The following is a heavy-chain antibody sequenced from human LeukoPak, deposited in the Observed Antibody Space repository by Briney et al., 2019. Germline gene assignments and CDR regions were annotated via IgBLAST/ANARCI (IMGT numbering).Heavy chain of an antibody. CDR2: IFYTGKT. CDR1: GGSVYTSDYY. V-gene: IGHV4-39*07. Sequence: PETLSLTCTVSGGSVYTSDYYWGWVRQPPGKGPEWIGDIFYTGKTNYNPSLKSRVSISIDTSKNQFSLKLTSVTAADTAVYYCARFFDSWGQGTLVTVSS. J-gene: IGHJ4*02. CDR3: ARFFDS.